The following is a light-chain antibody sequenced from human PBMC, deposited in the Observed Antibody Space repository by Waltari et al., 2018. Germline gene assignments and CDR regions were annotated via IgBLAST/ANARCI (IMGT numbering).Light chain of an antibody. Sequence: DIVMTQSPESLAVSLGERATINCKSSQSLLYRPNNQNYLTWYQRKPGQPPKLLISWVSTRESGVPDRFSGSGSGTDFTLTISSLQAEDVAVYYCQQSYTTPLTFGGGTRVEIK. V-gene: IGKV4-1*01. J-gene: IGKJ4*01. CDR3: QQSYTTPLT. CDR2: WVS. CDR1: QSLLYRPNNQNY.